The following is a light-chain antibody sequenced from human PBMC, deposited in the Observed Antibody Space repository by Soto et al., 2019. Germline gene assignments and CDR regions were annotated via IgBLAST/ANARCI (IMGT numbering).Light chain of an antibody. CDR1: RSNIGSKT. CDR2: TTN. J-gene: IGLJ2*01. Sequence: QSVLTQPPSASGTPGQRVTISCSGSRSNIGSKTLNWYQQVPGSAPKLLIYTTNQRPSGVPDRFSASKSGTSASLAISGLQSEDEADYYCAAWNDSLNGVVFGGGTKLTVL. CDR3: AAWNDSLNGVV. V-gene: IGLV1-44*01.